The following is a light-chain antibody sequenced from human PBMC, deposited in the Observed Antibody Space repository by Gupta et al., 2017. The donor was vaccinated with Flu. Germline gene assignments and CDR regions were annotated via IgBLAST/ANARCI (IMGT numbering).Light chain of an antibody. V-gene: IGLV4-69*01. CDR2: LNSDGSH. Sequence: QLVLTQSPSASASLGASVKLTCTLSSGHSSYAIAWHQQQPEKGPRYLMKLNSDGSHSKGDGIPDRFSGSSYGAERYLTISSLQSEDEADYYCQTWGTGRVFGGGTKLTVL. CDR1: SGHSSYA. CDR3: QTWGTGRV. J-gene: IGLJ3*02.